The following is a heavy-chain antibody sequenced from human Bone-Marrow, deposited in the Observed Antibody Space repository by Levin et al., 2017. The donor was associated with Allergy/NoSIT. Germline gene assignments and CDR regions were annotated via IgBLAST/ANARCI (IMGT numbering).Heavy chain of an antibody. CDR3: ASDRRGYYMDV. J-gene: IGHJ6*03. CDR2: IDASGRT. V-gene: IGHV4-61*02. Sequence: SETLSLTCTVSGGSISSGSHSWSWIRQPAGKGLEWMGRIDASGRTNYNPSLKSRLTISVDTSKNQFSLKLSSVNAADTAVYYCASDRRGYYMDVWGKGTTVTVSS. D-gene: IGHD5-12*01. CDR1: GGSISSGSHS.